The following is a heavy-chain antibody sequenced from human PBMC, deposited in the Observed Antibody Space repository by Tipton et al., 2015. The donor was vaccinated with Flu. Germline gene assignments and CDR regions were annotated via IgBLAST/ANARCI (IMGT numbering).Heavy chain of an antibody. CDR2: IYSGGST. J-gene: IGHJ4*02. Sequence: SLRLSCAASGFTVSSKYMSWVRQAPGKGLEWVSDIYSGGSTYYADSVKGRFTISRDNSKNTLYLQMNSLRAEDTAVYYCARASGYYYESSGYDYWGQGTLVTVSP. CDR1: GFTVSSKY. CDR3: ARASGYYYESSGYDY. V-gene: IGHV3-66*02. D-gene: IGHD3-22*01.